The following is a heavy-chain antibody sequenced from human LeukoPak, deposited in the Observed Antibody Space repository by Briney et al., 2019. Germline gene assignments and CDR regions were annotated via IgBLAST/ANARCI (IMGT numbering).Heavy chain of an antibody. J-gene: IGHJ4*02. CDR1: GFVFSSYS. V-gene: IGHV3-23*01. CDR3: AKTMGAIDHDY. D-gene: IGHD1-26*01. Sequence: GGSLRLSCAASGFVFSSYSMTWVRQAPGKGLEWVSTVTRSGGSAYYADSVKGRFTNSRDNSKNMLSLQMSSLRAEDTAVYYCAKTMGAIDHDYWGQGTLVTVSS. CDR2: VTRSGGSA.